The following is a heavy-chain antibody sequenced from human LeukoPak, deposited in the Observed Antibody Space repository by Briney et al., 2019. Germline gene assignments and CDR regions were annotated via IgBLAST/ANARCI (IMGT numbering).Heavy chain of an antibody. J-gene: IGHJ3*01. D-gene: IGHD3-16*01. V-gene: IGHV3-23*01. Sequence: PGGSLRLSCAASGFTFGSYAMTWVRQAPGKGLEWVSAISGSGGSTYYADSVKGRFTISRDNSKNTLYLQMNSLRAEDTTVYYCAKGAGGAFDFWGQGTMVTVSS. CDR3: AKGAGGAFDF. CDR1: GFTFGSYA. CDR2: ISGSGGST.